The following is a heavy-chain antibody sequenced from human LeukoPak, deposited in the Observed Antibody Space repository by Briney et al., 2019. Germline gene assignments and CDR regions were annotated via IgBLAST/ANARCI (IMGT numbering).Heavy chain of an antibody. CDR3: ARSVRNPGYYFDY. D-gene: IGHD3-10*01. CDR2: IYTSGST. V-gene: IGHV4-61*02. Sequence: SETLSLTCTVSGVSISSGSYYWSWIRQPAGKGLEWIGRIYTSGSTNYNPSLKSRVTISVDTSKNQFSLELSSVTAADTAVYYCARSVRNPGYYFDYWGQGTLVTVSS. J-gene: IGHJ4*02. CDR1: GVSISSGSYY.